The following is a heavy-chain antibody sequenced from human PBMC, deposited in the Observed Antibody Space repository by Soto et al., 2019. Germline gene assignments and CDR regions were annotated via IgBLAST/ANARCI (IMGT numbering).Heavy chain of an antibody. CDR1: GFTFTSSA. J-gene: IGHJ6*02. D-gene: IGHD3-22*01. V-gene: IGHV1-58*01. CDR2: IVVGSGNT. CDR3: AAAPYDSSGYRLKDYYYGMDV. Sequence: ASVKVSCKASGFTFTSSAVQWVRQARGQRLEWIGWIVVGSGNTNYAQKFQERVTITRDMSTSTAYMELSSLRSEDTAVYYCAAAPYDSSGYRLKDYYYGMDVWGQGTTVTVSS.